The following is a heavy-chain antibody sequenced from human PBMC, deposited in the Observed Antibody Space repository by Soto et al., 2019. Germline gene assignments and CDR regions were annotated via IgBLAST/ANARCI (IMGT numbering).Heavy chain of an antibody. Sequence: QVQVVESGGGVVQAGRSLRLSCEVSGFTFSRYGMHWVRQAPGKGLEWVASIWYDGSNKNYGDSVKGRFTVSRDDLKNTVYLQMKSLRVEDTAVYYCARDIEFVDMVSTIVHHYSFSAMDVWGQGTTVTVSS. D-gene: IGHD5-12*01. V-gene: IGHV3-33*01. CDR2: IWYDGSNK. J-gene: IGHJ6*02. CDR1: GFTFSRYG. CDR3: ARDIEFVDMVSTIVHHYSFSAMDV.